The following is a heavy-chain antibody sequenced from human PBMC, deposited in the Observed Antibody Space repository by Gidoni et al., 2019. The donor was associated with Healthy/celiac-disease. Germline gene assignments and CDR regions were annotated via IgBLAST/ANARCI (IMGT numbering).Heavy chain of an antibody. D-gene: IGHD3-16*02. V-gene: IGHV3-48*03. CDR3: ARVTWGSYHGI. CDR2: ISSSGGIK. CDR1: GFTFSSYE. J-gene: IGHJ3*02. Sequence: EVQLVQSGGGLVQPGGSLRLSCAASGFTFSSYEMNWVRQAPGKGLEWVSYISSSGGIKYYADSVKGRFTISRDNAKSSLNLQMNSLRAEDTAVYYCARVTWGSYHGIWGQGTMVTVSS.